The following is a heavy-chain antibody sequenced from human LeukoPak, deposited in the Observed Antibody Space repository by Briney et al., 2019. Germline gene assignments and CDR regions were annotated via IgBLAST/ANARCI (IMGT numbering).Heavy chain of an antibody. D-gene: IGHD6-13*01. CDR2: IYYSGST. Sequence: SETLSLTRTFSGGSISSYYWSWIRQASGKGLEWIGYIYYSGSTNYNPSLKSRVTISVDTSKNQFSLKLSSVTAADTAVYYCARVGAPYSSSWYFSLWGQGTLVTVSS. CDR1: GGSISSYY. CDR3: ARVGAPYSSSWYFSL. J-gene: IGHJ4*02. V-gene: IGHV4-59*01.